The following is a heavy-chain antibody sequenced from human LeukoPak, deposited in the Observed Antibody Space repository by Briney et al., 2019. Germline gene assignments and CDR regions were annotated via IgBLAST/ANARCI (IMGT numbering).Heavy chain of an antibody. CDR1: GGSFSGYY. CDR2: INHSGST. V-gene: IGHV4-34*01. CDR3: ARGQMVRGPPSWFDP. Sequence: PSETLSLTCAVYGGSFSGYYWSWIRQPPGKGLEWIGEINHSGSTNYNPSLKSRVTISVDTSKNQFSLKLSSVTAADTAVYYCARGQMVRGPPSWFDPGGQGTLVTVSS. D-gene: IGHD3-10*01. J-gene: IGHJ5*02.